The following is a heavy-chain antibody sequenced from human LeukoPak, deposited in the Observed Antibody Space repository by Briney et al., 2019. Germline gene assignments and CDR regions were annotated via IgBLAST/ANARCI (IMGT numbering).Heavy chain of an antibody. J-gene: IGHJ4*02. CDR2: ISSSVSYI. V-gene: IGHV3-21*01. Sequence: PGGSLRLSCVASALTFRDYSMNWVRQAPGKGLEWVSSISSSVSYIYYADSVKGRFTISRDNAKNSLYLQMNSLRAEDTAVYYCARVTCGSISCPIDYWGQGTLATVSS. CDR1: ALTFRDYS. CDR3: ARVTCGSISCPIDY. D-gene: IGHD2-2*01.